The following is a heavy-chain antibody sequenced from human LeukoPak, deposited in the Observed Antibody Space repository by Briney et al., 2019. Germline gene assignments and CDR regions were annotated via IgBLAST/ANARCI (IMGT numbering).Heavy chain of an antibody. Sequence: GGSLRLPCAASGFTFSSYAMSWVRQAPGKGLEWVSAISGSGGSTYYADSVKGRFTISRDNSKNTLYLQMNSLRAEDTAVYYCAKDLYCSSTSCTEFDYWGQGTLVTVSS. CDR1: GFTFSSYA. J-gene: IGHJ4*02. CDR3: AKDLYCSSTSCTEFDY. D-gene: IGHD2-2*01. V-gene: IGHV3-23*01. CDR2: ISGSGGST.